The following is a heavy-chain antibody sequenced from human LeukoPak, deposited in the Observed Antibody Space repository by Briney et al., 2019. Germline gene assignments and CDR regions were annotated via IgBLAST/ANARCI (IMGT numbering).Heavy chain of an antibody. CDR2: TSASGSAT. CDR1: GFTFSNYV. J-gene: IGHJ6*02. CDR3: ARDRNTVLARGMDV. V-gene: IGHV3-23*01. Sequence: GSLRLSCVASGFTFSNYVMRWVRPAPGKGLEWVSTTSASGSATYYPDSVKGRFTISRDNSKSTLYLQMNSLRVDDTAIYYCARDRNTVLARGMDVWGQGTTVTVSS. D-gene: IGHD4-4*01.